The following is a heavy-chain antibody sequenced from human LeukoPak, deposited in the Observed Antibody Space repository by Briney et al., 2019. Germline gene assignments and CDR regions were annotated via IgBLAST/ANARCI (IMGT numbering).Heavy chain of an antibody. CDR3: ARQNIVVVVAATPGAFDI. J-gene: IGHJ3*02. CDR1: DYSIRSTYY. Sequence: SETLSLTCDVSDYSIRSTYYWGWIRQPPGKGLEWIGSLYHSGSAYYSPSLKSRVTISLDTSNNELSLRLSSVTAADTAIYYCARQNIVVVVAATPGAFDIWGQGTLVTVSS. V-gene: IGHV4-38-2*01. D-gene: IGHD2-15*01. CDR2: LYHSGSA.